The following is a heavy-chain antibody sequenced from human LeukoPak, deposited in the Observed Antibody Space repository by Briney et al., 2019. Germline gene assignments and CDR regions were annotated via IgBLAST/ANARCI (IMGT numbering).Heavy chain of an antibody. V-gene: IGHV3-23*01. J-gene: IGHJ4*02. CDR1: GFSFSTYV. D-gene: IGHD3-10*01. CDR3: AKSVGQYYFDY. CDR2: VGGDGRFT. Sequence: PGGSLRLSCATSGFSFSTYVMSWVRQAPGKGLEWVSSVGGDGRFTYHADSVKGRFTISRDNSKNTLYLQMNSLRAEDTAVYYCAKSVGQYYFDYWGQGTLVTVSS.